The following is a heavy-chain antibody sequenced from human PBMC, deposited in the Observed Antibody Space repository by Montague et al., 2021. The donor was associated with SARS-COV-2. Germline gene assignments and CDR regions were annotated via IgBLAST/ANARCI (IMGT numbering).Heavy chain of an antibody. CDR3: ARVAELDVFSVYYYGLDV. CDR1: GGSISSYY. V-gene: IGHV4-4*07. J-gene: IGHJ6*02. Sequence: SETLSLTCTVSGGSISSYYWSWIRQPAGKGLEWIGRIYSSGSTNFSPSLNSQVSISLDTSKNQFSLNLRSVTTADTAVYYCARVAELDVFSVYYYGLDVWGQGTTVTASS. CDR2: IYSSGST. D-gene: IGHD5/OR15-5a*01.